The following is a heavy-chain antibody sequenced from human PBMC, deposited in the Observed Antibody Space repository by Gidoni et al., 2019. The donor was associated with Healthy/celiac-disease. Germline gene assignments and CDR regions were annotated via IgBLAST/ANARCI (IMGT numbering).Heavy chain of an antibody. Sequence: QVQLQESGPGLVKPSEPLSLPCTVSGGSISSYYWSWIRQPPGKGLEWIGYIYYSGSTNYNPSLKSRVTISVDTSKNQFSLKLSSVTAADTAVYYCARRYSYRYGMDVWGQGTTVTVSS. J-gene: IGHJ6*02. CDR3: ARRYSYRYGMDV. CDR2: IYYSGST. CDR1: GGSISSYY. V-gene: IGHV4-59*01. D-gene: IGHD5-18*01.